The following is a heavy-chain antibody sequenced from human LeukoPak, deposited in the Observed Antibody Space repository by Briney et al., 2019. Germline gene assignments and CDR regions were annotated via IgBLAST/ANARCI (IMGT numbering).Heavy chain of an antibody. CDR3: ARDNAYRNMGNAFDY. CDR1: GFTFSNYG. J-gene: IGHJ4*02. Sequence: PGGSLRLSCVASGFTFSNYGMNWVRQAPGKGLEWVSGIFGSGVTTYYADSVKGRFIISRDNSKNTLYVHMNSLRVEDTALYYCARDNAYRNMGNAFDYWGQGTLVTGSS. V-gene: IGHV3-23*01. D-gene: IGHD1-26*01. CDR2: IFGSGVTT.